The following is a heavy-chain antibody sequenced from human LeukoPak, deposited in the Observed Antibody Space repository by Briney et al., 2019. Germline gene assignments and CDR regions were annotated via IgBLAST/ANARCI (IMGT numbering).Heavy chain of an antibody. D-gene: IGHD3-9*01. Sequence: GGSLRLSCAASGFTFSSYWMSWVRQAPGKGLEWVANIKQDGSEKYYVDSVKGRFTISRDNAKNSLYLQMNSLRAEDTAVYYCAREAGYYDILTGYYKGYFDYWGQGTLVTVSS. V-gene: IGHV3-7*01. CDR2: IKQDGSEK. CDR3: AREAGYYDILTGYYKGYFDY. J-gene: IGHJ4*02. CDR1: GFTFSSYW.